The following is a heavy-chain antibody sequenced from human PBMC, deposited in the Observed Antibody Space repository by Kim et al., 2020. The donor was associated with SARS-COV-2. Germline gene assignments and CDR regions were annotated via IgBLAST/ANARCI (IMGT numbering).Heavy chain of an antibody. Sequence: ASVKVSCKVSGYTLTELSMHWVRQAPGKGLEWMGGFDPEDGETIYAQKFQGRVTMTEDTSTDTAYMELSSLRSEDTAVYYCATWAGGLVGWFNAFDIWGQGTMVTVSS. J-gene: IGHJ3*02. D-gene: IGHD6-19*01. CDR2: FDPEDGET. CDR3: ATWAGGLVGWFNAFDI. V-gene: IGHV1-24*01. CDR1: GYTLTELS.